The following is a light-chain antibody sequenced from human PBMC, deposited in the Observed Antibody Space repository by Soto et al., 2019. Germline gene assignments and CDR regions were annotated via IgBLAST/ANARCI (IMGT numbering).Light chain of an antibody. CDR1: QSVSSNY. J-gene: IGKJ1*01. Sequence: EIVLTQSPGTLSLSPGERATLSCRASQSVSSNYLAWYQQKPGQAPRFLIYGASSRATGIPDRFTGSGSGTDFTLTISRLEPEDFAVFYCHQYGSSPQTFGQGTKVDIK. V-gene: IGKV3-20*01. CDR3: HQYGSSPQT. CDR2: GAS.